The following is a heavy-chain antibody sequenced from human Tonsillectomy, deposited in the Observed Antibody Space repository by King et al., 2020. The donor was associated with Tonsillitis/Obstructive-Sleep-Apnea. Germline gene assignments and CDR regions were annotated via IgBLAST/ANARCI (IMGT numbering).Heavy chain of an antibody. CDR1: GYSFTSYW. Sequence: QLVQSGAEVKKPGESLRISCKGSGYSFTSYWISWVRQMPGKGLEWMGRIDPSDSYTDYSPSFQGHVTISADKSISTAYLQWSSLKAADTAMYYCASAGGYYYGMDVWGHGTTVIVSS. CDR2: IDPSDSYT. V-gene: IGHV5-10-1*01. CDR3: ASAGGYYYGMDV. D-gene: IGHD3-10*01. J-gene: IGHJ6*02.